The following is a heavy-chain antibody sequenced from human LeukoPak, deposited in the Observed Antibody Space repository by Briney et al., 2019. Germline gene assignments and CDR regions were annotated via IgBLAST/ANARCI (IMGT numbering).Heavy chain of an antibody. V-gene: IGHV1-8*01. J-gene: IGHJ4*02. Sequence: ASVKVSCKASGYTFTSYDINWVRQATGQGVEWMGWMNPNSGNTGYAQKFQGRVTMTRNTSISTAYMELSSLRSEDTAVYYCAKTRILTEEFDYWGQGTLVTVSS. CDR3: AKTRILTEEFDY. CDR1: GYTFTSYD. D-gene: IGHD3-9*01. CDR2: MNPNSGNT.